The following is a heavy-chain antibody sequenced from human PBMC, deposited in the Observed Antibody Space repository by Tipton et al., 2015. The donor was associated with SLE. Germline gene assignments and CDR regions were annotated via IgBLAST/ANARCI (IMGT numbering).Heavy chain of an antibody. D-gene: IGHD2/OR15-2a*01. Sequence: TLSLTCTVSGGSISPYYWSWIRQPPGKGLEWIGYIYTGGSTNFNPSPESRVTISVDTSKNQFSLKLTSVTAADTAVYYCARRTGLSAGAFDVWGQGTMVTVSS. CDR1: GGSISPYY. CDR2: IYTGGST. CDR3: ARRTGLSAGAFDV. V-gene: IGHV4-4*09. J-gene: IGHJ3*01.